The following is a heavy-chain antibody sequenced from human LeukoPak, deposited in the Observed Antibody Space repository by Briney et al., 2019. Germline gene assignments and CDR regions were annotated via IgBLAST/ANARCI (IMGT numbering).Heavy chain of an antibody. CDR1: GFTFSSYA. D-gene: IGHD2-15*01. CDR2: ISYDGSNK. Sequence: PGRSLRLSCAASGFTFSSYAMHWVRQAPGKGLEWVAVISYDGSNKYYADSVKGRFTISRDNSKNTLYLQMNSLRAEDTAVYHCAGVSYCSSGACYPDFWGQGTLVTVSS. CDR3: AGVSYCSSGACYPDF. V-gene: IGHV3-30-3*01. J-gene: IGHJ4*02.